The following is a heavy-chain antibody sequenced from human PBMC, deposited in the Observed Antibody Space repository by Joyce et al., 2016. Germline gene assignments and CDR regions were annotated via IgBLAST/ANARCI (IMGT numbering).Heavy chain of an antibody. D-gene: IGHD3-22*01. CDR3: ARDQGRSYYYDSSGYYAGYFDY. V-gene: IGHV4-39*07. Sequence: QLQLQESGPGLVKPSETLSLTCTVSGGSITSCSLYWGWIRQPPGKGLEWIGTMYYSGSTYYNPSFKSRGTISVGTSRNQFSLKLSSVTAADTAVYYCARDQGRSYYYDSSGYYAGYFDYWGQGILVTVSS. J-gene: IGHJ4*02. CDR1: GGSITSCSLY. CDR2: MYYSGST.